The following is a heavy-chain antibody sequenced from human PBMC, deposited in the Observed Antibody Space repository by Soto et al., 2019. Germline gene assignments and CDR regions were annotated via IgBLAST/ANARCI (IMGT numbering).Heavy chain of an antibody. CDR1: GFTFSNYA. CDR3: ARGHISSWSWWFDP. Sequence: QVQLVQSGGGVVQPGRPLRLSCAASGFTFSNYAMHWVRQAPGKGLEWVAIISNDGSNQYYSDAVKGRFTISRDNSKNTLFLQMNTRRHEDTAVYYCARGHISSWSWWFDPWGQGTQVIVSS. D-gene: IGHD6-13*01. V-gene: IGHV3-30-3*01. J-gene: IGHJ5*02. CDR2: ISNDGSNQ.